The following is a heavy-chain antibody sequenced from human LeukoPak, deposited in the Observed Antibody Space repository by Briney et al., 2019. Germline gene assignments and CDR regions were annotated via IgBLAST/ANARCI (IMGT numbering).Heavy chain of an antibody. CDR3: AREAGWYAFDY. V-gene: IGHV3-30-3*01. CDR2: ISYDGSNK. D-gene: IGHD6-19*01. Sequence: PGGSLRLSCAASGFTFSSYAIHWVRQAPGKGLEWVALISYDGSNKYYADSVKGRFTISRDISKNTLYLQMNSLRAKDTAVYYCAREAGWYAFDYWGQGTLVTVSS. CDR1: GFTFSSYA. J-gene: IGHJ4*02.